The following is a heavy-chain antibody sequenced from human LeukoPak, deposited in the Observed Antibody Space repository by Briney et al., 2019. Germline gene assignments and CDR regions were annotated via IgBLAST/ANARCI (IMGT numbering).Heavy chain of an antibody. CDR2: IYTGDSDT. Sequence: GESLKIFCKGSAYSSIRNWSACVGQMPGKPLKWMERIYTGDSDTRYSPSFQGQVTISVDKSVSTAYLQWTSLKASDTAIYYCARRGVSTAIENWFDPWGQGTLVGVSS. J-gene: IGHJ5*02. V-gene: IGHV5-51*01. D-gene: IGHD2-2*01. CDR1: AYSSIRNW. CDR3: ARRGVSTAIENWFDP.